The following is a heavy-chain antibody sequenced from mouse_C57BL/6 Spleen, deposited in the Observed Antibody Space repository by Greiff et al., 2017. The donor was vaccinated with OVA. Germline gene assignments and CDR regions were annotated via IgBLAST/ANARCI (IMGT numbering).Heavy chain of an antibody. J-gene: IGHJ4*01. Sequence: EVQLVESGGGLVQPGGSLKLSCAASGFTFRDYGMHWVRQAPEKGLEWVAYISSGSSTIYYADTVKGRFTISRDNAKNTLFLQMTSLRSEDTAMYYCATPGAMDYWGQGTSVTVSS. D-gene: IGHD4-1*01. CDR3: ATPGAMDY. V-gene: IGHV5-17*01. CDR2: ISSGSSTI. CDR1: GFTFRDYG.